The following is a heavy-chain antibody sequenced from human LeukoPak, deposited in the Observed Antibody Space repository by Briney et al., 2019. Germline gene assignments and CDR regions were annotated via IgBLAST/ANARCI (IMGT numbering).Heavy chain of an antibody. D-gene: IGHD2-21*02. CDR1: GDSVSSNSAA. CDR2: TYYRSKWYN. CDR3: ARDQAVTVGGVDY. Sequence: SQTLSLTCAISGDSVSSNSAAWNWIRQSPSRGLEWLGRTYYRSKWYNDYAVSVKSRITINPDTSKNQFSLKLSSVTAADTAVYYCARDQAVTVGGVDYWGQGTLVTVSS. J-gene: IGHJ4*02. V-gene: IGHV6-1*01.